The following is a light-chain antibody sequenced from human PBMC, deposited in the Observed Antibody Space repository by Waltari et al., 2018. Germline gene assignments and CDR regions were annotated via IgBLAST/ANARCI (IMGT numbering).Light chain of an antibody. J-gene: IGLJ3*02. CDR2: DVS. Sequence: QSALTQPASVSGSPGQSITISCTGTSSDVGAYNYVSWYQQHPGKAPKLMIYDVSERPSGFSHRFSVSKSGNTASLPISGLQAEDEADYYCSSFTTDSTWVFGGGTKLSFL. V-gene: IGLV2-14*01. CDR1: SSDVGAYNY. CDR3: SSFTTDSTWV.